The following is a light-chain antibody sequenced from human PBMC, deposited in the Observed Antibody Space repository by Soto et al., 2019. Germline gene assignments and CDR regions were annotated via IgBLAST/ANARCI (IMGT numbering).Light chain of an antibody. Sequence: EIVMTQSPATLSVSPGERATLSCRASQTVYNNLAWYQQKPGQPPRLLIYGASARATGIPARFSGSGSGTEFTLTISSLQSEDFAVYYCQQYNNWPPGVTFGPGTKVDIK. V-gene: IGKV3-15*01. J-gene: IGKJ3*01. CDR2: GAS. CDR3: QQYNNWPPGVT. CDR1: QTVYNN.